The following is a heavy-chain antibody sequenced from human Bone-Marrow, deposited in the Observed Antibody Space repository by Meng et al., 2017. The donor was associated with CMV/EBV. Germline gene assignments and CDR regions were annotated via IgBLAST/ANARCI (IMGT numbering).Heavy chain of an antibody. CDR1: GYTFTSYD. CDR3: ARLGYCSSTSCYTVSNYYFDY. Sequence: ASVKVSCKASGYTFTSYDINWVRQATGQGLEWMGWMNPNSGNTGYAQKFQGRVTMTRDTSISTAYMELSRLRSDDTAVYYCARLGYCSSTSCYTVSNYYFDYWGQGTLVTVSS. V-gene: IGHV1-8*01. CDR2: MNPNSGNT. D-gene: IGHD2-2*02. J-gene: IGHJ4*02.